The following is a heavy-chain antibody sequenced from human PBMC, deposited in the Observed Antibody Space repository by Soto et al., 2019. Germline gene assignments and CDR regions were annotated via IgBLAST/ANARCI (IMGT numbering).Heavy chain of an antibody. CDR1: GYIFVNYG. J-gene: IGHJ6*02. Sequence: QVQLVQSGDEVKKPGASVKVSCKASGYIFVNYGIAWVREAPGQGLEWMGWISPYTGNTHSATKVQGRLTMTTDTSTSTAYMDLGSLTSDDTAVYYCVMVNNYVTPTPQDVCRQATTVTVSS. CDR3: VMVNNYVTPTPQDV. CDR2: ISPYTGNT. V-gene: IGHV1-18*01. D-gene: IGHD3-16*01.